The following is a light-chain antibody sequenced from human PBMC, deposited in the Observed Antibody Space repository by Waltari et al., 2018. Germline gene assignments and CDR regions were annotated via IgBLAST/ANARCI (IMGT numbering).Light chain of an antibody. CDR1: TANVGSNS. Sequence: QSALNQETSVSGTVGQAGTLSCTGNTANVGSNSVCWHQQIPHGSPKTVMFGNSLPSGVPDRFSGSKSGTTASLTISGLQAEDEAEYYCSTWDSGLSVVVFGGGTKL. J-gene: IGLJ2*01. CDR2: GNS. CDR3: STWDSGLSVVV. V-gene: IGLV1-47*01.